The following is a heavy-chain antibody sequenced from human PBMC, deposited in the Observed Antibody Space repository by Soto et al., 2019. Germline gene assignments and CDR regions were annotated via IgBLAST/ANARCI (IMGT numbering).Heavy chain of an antibody. CDR3: ARGYRPSGYSTSWVFDY. J-gene: IGHJ4*02. CDR2: NFYSGST. CDR1: GGSINSGGYY. D-gene: IGHD6-13*01. V-gene: IGHV4-31*03. Sequence: QVQLQESGPGLVQPSQTLSLICTVSGGSINSGGYYWNWIRQHPRTGLEWLGSNFYSGSTYHNPFLSRRVTISAAESDNQFSLTLTSVTAADTAVYFCARGYRPSGYSTSWVFDYWGQGTLVDVSS.